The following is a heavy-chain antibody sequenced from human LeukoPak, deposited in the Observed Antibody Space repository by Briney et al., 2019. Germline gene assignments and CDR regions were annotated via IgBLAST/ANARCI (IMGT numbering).Heavy chain of an antibody. CDR2: IWYDGSNK. D-gene: IGHD2/OR15-2a*01. CDR1: GFTFSSYG. V-gene: IGHV3-33*01. J-gene: IGHJ4*02. Sequence: GGSLRLSCAASGFTFSSYGMHWVRQAPGKGLEWVALIWYDGSNKYYADSVKGRFTISRDNSKNTLYLQMNSLRAEDTAVYYCAREGPRGNSQFDYWGQGTLVTVSS. CDR3: AREGPRGNSQFDY.